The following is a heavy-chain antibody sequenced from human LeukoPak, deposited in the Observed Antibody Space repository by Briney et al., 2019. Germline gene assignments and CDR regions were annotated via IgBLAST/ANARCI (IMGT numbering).Heavy chain of an antibody. D-gene: IGHD5-18*01. J-gene: IGHJ5*02. V-gene: IGHV1-69*15. CDR2: IIPSFGTA. CDR1: GGTFRSYA. CDR3: ARDNVDTAMVNWFDP. Sequence: GSSVTVSCKASGGTFRSYAISWVRQAPGQGLAWMGRIIPSFGTANYAKKFQGRVTITADESTSTAYMELSSLRSEDTAVYYCARDNVDTAMVNWFDPWGQGTLVTVSS.